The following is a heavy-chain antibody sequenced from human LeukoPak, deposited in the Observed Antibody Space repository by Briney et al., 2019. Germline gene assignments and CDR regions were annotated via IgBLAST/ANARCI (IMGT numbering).Heavy chain of an antibody. Sequence: GGSLRLSCAASGFTFNSYWMNWVRQAPGKGLEWVANIKQDGSEKYYVDSVKGRFTISRDNAKNSLYLQMNSLRAEDTAVYYCARDREPRKHDAFDIWGQGTMVTVSS. J-gene: IGHJ3*02. CDR3: ARDREPRKHDAFDI. V-gene: IGHV3-7*01. CDR1: GFTFNSYW. D-gene: IGHD1-14*01. CDR2: IKQDGSEK.